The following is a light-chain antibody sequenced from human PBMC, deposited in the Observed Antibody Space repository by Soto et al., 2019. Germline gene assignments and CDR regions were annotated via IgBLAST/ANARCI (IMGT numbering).Light chain of an antibody. J-gene: IGLJ1*01. V-gene: IGLV2-14*01. CDR2: DVS. Sequence: QSVLTQPASVSGSPGQSITISCTGTSSDVGGYNYVSWYQQHPGKAPKFMIYDVSNRPSGVSNRFSGSKSGNTASLTISGLQAEDEADYYCSSYTTDNTRPIVFGTGTKLTVL. CDR1: SSDVGGYNY. CDR3: SSYTTDNTRPIV.